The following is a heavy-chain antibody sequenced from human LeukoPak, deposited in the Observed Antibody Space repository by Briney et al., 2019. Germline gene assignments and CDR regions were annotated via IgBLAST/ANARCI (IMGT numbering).Heavy chain of an antibody. CDR1: GFTFSSYG. Sequence: GRSLRLSCAASGFTFSSYGMHWVRQAPGKGLEWVAVIWYDGSNKYYADSVKGRFTISRDNSKNTLYLQMNSLRAEDTVVYYCARELNWGSWYFDLWGRGTLVTVSS. CDR3: ARELNWGSWYFDL. J-gene: IGHJ2*01. CDR2: IWYDGSNK. D-gene: IGHD7-27*01. V-gene: IGHV3-33*01.